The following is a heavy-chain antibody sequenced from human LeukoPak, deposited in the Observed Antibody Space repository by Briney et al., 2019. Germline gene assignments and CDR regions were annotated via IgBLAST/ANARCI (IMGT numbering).Heavy chain of an antibody. CDR1: GFTFSNYW. CDR2: IKQDGSEK. J-gene: IGHJ4*02. D-gene: IGHD4-17*01. CDR3: ARDLEYDYGDYVKGPTFDH. V-gene: IGHV3-7*01. Sequence: GGSLKLSCAASGFTFSNYWMNWVRQAPGKGLEWVANIKQDGSEKYYVDSVKGRVTISRDNAKNSLYLQMNSLRAEDTAVYYCARDLEYDYGDYVKGPTFDHWGQGTLVTVSS.